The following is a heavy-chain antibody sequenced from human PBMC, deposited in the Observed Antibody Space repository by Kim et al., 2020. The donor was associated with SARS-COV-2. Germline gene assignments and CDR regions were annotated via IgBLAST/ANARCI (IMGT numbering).Heavy chain of an antibody. J-gene: IGHJ4*02. CDR1: GGSFSGYY. D-gene: IGHD5-18*01. CDR3: ARAPTGDTAMVTIDY. Sequence: SETLSLTCAVYGGSFSGYYWSWIRQPPGKGLEWIGEINHSGSTNYNPSLKSRATISVDTPKNQSSLKLSSVTPAATAGYYCARAPTGDTAMVTIDYWGQG. V-gene: IGHV4-34*01. CDR2: INHSGST.